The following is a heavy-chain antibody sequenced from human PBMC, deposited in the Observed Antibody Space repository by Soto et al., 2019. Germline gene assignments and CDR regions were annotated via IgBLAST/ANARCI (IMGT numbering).Heavy chain of an antibody. D-gene: IGHD3-3*01. Sequence: PSETLSLTCAADGGSVNGYYWHCIRQPPGKGLEWIGEINHTGGTHYNPSFKSRVTMSVDTSKNQFALRLSSVTAADTAIYYCATRITVFGLLIPPFDPWGQGTQVTVSS. CDR2: INHTGGT. CDR3: ATRITVFGLLIPPFDP. CDR1: GGSVNGYY. V-gene: IGHV4-34*01. J-gene: IGHJ5*02.